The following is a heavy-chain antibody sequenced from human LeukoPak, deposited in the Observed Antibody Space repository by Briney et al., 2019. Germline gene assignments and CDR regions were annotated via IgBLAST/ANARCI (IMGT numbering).Heavy chain of an antibody. CDR2: IIPIFGTA. Sequence: ASVKVSCKASGGTFSSYAISWVRQAPGQGLEWMGGIIPIFGTANYAQKFQGRVTITADESTSTAYMELSSLRSDDTAVYYCARDPPGVLDFDIWGQGTMVTVSS. V-gene: IGHV1-69*13. CDR1: GGTFSSYA. J-gene: IGHJ3*02. CDR3: ARDPPGVLDFDI. D-gene: IGHD7-27*01.